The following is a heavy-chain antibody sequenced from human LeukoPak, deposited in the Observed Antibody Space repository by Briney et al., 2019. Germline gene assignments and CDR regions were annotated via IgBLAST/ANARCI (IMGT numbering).Heavy chain of an antibody. Sequence: ASVKVSCKASGYTFTSYYMHWVRQAPGQGLEWMGIINPSGGSTSYAQKFQGRVTMTRDTSTSTVYMELSSLRSEDTAVYYCAKDRGGCGRGFYYMDVWGKGTTVTVSS. D-gene: IGHD1-14*01. CDR2: INPSGGST. CDR1: GYTFTSYY. V-gene: IGHV1-46*01. CDR3: AKDRGGCGRGFYYMDV. J-gene: IGHJ6*03.